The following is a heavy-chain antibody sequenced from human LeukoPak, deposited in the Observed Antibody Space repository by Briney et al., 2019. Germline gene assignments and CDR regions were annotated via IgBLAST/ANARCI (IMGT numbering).Heavy chain of an antibody. V-gene: IGHV1-69*13. CDR1: GGTFSSYA. J-gene: IGHJ4*02. Sequence: ASVKVSCKASGGTFSSYAISWVRQAPGQGLEWMGGIIPIFGTANYAQKFQGRVTITADESTSTAYMELSSLRSEDTAVYYCARWGGGYGIYYFDYWGQGTLVTVSS. CDR2: IIPIFGTA. D-gene: IGHD3-16*01. CDR3: ARWGGGYGIYYFDY.